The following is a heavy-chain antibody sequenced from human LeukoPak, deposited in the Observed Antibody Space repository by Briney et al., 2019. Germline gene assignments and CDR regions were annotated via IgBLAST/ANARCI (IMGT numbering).Heavy chain of an antibody. CDR2: ISGSGGST. D-gene: IGHD5-18*01. CDR3: AKDLAYSRLDY. Sequence: GGSLRLSCAASGFTFSSYAMSWVRQAPGKGLEWVSAISGSGGSTYYADSVKGRFTISRDNSKNTLYLQMNSLRVEDTAFYYWAKDLAYSRLDYWGQEMLFTASS. CDR1: GFTFSSYA. V-gene: IGHV3-23*01. J-gene: IGHJ4*02.